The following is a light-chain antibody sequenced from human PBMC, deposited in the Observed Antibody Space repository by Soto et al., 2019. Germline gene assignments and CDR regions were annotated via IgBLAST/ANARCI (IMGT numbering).Light chain of an antibody. CDR2: AAS. Sequence: DIHMTQSPSSVSASVLDVVTSTFLASQTITSDLNWYQQKPGKAPKLLIYAASNLQSGVPSRFSGSGSGTDFTFTISSLQPEHFATYYCQQTYSTPGWTFGQGTKVDIK. V-gene: IGKV1-39*01. J-gene: IGKJ1*01. CDR1: QTITSD. CDR3: QQTYSTPGWT.